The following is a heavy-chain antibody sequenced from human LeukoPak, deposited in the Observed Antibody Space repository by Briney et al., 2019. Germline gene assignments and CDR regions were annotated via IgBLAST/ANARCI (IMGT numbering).Heavy chain of an antibody. J-gene: IGHJ4*02. CDR2: IYTSGST. CDR1: GGSISSYY. D-gene: IGHD2-21*02. Sequence: SETLSLTCTVSGGSISSYYWSWLPQPAGKGLEWIGRIYTSGSTNYNPSLKSRVTMSVDTSKNQFSLKLSSVTAADTVVYYCARGDLQVLDYWGQGTLVTVSS. CDR3: ARGDLQVLDY. V-gene: IGHV4-4*07.